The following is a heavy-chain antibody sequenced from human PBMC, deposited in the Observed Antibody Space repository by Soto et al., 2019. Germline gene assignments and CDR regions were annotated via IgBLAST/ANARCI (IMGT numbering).Heavy chain of an antibody. CDR1: GGSFTGYL. D-gene: IGHD6-19*01. CDR3: ARVAAVAGGFYYGMGV. J-gene: IGHJ6*01. CDR2: TSHRGVT. Sequence: SETLSLTCAVYGGSFTGYLWSWIRQPPGKGLEWIGETSHRGVTDYNPSLKSRVTISADTSKNQFSLTLSTVTAADTAVYYCARVAAVAGGFYYGMGVRGQGSTVTGSS. V-gene: IGHV4-34*01.